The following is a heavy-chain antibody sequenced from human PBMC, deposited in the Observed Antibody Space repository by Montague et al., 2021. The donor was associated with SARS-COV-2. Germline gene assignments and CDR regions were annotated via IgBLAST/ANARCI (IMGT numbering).Heavy chain of an antibody. V-gene: IGHV3-30-3*01. CDR3: ARGGVDYGMDV. CDR1: GFTFSSYA. CDR2: ISYDGSNK. J-gene: IGHJ6*02. Sequence: SLRLSFAASGFTFSSYAMHWVRQAPGKGLEWVTIISYDGSNKYYADSVKGRFTISRDNSKNTLYPQMNSLRAEDTAVYYCARGGVDYGMDVWGQGTTVTVSS. D-gene: IGHD3-10*01.